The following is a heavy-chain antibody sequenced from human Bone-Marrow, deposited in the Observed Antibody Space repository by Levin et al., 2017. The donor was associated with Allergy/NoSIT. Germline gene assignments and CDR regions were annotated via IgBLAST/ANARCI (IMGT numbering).Heavy chain of an antibody. CDR2: IKKDGSTS. CDR1: GFTFSNSW. J-gene: IGHJ4*02. Sequence: SCAASGFTFSNSWMGWVRQAPGKGLEWVANIKKDGSTSYYVNSVKGRFTVSRDNAENSLYLQMNSLRAEDTAVYYCARHGSWNFDFWGQGTLVTVSS. V-gene: IGHV3-7*01. D-gene: IGHD6-13*01. CDR3: ARHGSWNFDF.